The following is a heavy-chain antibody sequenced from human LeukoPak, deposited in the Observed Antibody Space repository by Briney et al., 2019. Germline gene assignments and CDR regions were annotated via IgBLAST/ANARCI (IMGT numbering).Heavy chain of an antibody. Sequence: SSETLSLTCTVSGGSISSYYWSWIRQPPGKGLEWIGYIYYSGSTNYNPSLKSRVTISVDTSKNQFSLKLSSVTAADTAVYYCAGRGAYCSSTSCPQYFQHWGQGTLVTVSS. CDR2: IYYSGST. D-gene: IGHD2-2*01. J-gene: IGHJ1*01. CDR3: AGRGAYCSSTSCPQYFQH. CDR1: GGSISSYY. V-gene: IGHV4-59*01.